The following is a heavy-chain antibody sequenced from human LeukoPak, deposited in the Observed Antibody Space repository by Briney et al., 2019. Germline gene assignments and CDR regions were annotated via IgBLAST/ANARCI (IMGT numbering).Heavy chain of an antibody. Sequence: ASVKVSCKVSGYTLTELSMHWVRQAPGQGLEWMGIINPSGGSTSYAQKFQGRVTMTRDTSTSTVYMELSSLRSEDTAVYYCARGGYMFDPWGQGTLVTVSS. CDR2: INPSGGST. V-gene: IGHV1-46*01. D-gene: IGHD5-18*01. CDR1: GYTLTELS. J-gene: IGHJ5*02. CDR3: ARGGYMFDP.